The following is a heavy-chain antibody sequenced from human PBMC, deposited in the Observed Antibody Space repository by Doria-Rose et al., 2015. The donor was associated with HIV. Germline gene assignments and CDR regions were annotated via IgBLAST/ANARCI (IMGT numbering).Heavy chain of an antibody. D-gene: IGHD1-26*01. J-gene: IGHJ4*02. Sequence: QVQLQESGPGLVKPSETLSLTCSVSGGSISHYYWGWIRQPPGKGLEYIVDIFYPGSTNYSPSLKSRVSISIDTSKNKFSLRLSSVTAADTAVYYCARVLSGTYDYWGQGTLVTVSS. V-gene: IGHV4-59*01. CDR2: IFYPGST. CDR1: GGSISHYY. CDR3: ARVLSGTYDY.